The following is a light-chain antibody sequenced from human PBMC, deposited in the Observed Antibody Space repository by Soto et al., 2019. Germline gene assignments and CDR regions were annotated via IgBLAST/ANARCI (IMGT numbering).Light chain of an antibody. CDR2: GVS. V-gene: IGLV2-8*01. J-gene: IGLJ3*02. Sequence: QSALTQPPSASGSPGQSVTVSCIGTSRDIGRYSYVSWYQQHPGKAPKLIIYGVSERPSGVPDRFSGSKSGDTASLTVSGLQAEDEADYYCSSFADNTWVFGGGTKLTVL. CDR3: SSFADNTWV. CDR1: SRDIGRYSY.